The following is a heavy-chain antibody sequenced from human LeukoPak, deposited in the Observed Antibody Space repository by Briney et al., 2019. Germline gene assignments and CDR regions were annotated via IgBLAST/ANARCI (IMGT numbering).Heavy chain of an antibody. Sequence: PSETLSLTCTVSGGSISSYYWSWIRQPPGEGLEWIGYIYTSGSTNYNPSLKSRVTISVDTSKNQFSLKLSSVTAADTAVYYCARQLTHYYYYYMDVWGKGTTATVSS. V-gene: IGHV4-4*09. CDR3: ARQLTHYYYYYMDV. CDR2: IYTSGST. D-gene: IGHD6-13*01. J-gene: IGHJ6*03. CDR1: GGSISSYY.